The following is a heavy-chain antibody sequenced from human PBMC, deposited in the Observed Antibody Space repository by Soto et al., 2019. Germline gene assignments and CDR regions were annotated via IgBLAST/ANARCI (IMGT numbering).Heavy chain of an antibody. J-gene: IGHJ5*01. CDR1: GFTFSTIW. CDR3: ARGPTGWYGFYS. CDR2: ISRDGSNT. V-gene: IGHV3-74*01. Sequence: EVHLVESGGVLVQPGGSLRLSCAASGFTFSTIWMHWARQAPGKGLVWVSRISRDGSNTNYADFVKGRFTISRDNAKNTLYLQMNSLTVEDTAIYFCARGPTGWYGFYSWGQGTLVTVSS. D-gene: IGHD6-19*01.